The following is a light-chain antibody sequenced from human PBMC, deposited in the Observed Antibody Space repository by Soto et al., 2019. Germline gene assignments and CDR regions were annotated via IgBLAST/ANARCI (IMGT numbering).Light chain of an antibody. CDR2: GAS. J-gene: IGKJ1*01. Sequence: EIVLTQSPGTLSLSPGERATLSCRASQSVSNNYLAWYKQKPGQAPRLINYGASDSATGIPDRFRGSGSGTDFTFNIIRLEPEDFSVYYCKQYGSSGTFGQGTKVEIK. CDR3: KQYGSSGT. V-gene: IGKV3-20*01. CDR1: QSVSNNY.